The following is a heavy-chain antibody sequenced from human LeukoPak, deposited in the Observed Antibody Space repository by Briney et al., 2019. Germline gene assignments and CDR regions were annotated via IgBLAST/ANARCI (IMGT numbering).Heavy chain of an antibody. J-gene: IGHJ6*03. CDR1: GFTFSSYW. CDR3: ARAGLTYYDFWSGYPHYMDV. V-gene: IGHV3-7*01. CDR2: IKQDGSEK. Sequence: PGGSLRLSCAASGFTFSSYWMSWVRQAPGKGLEWVANIKQDGSEKYYVDSVKGRFTISRDNAKNSLYLQMNSLRAEDTAVYYCARAGLTYYDFWSGYPHYMDVWGKGTTVTVSS. D-gene: IGHD3-3*01.